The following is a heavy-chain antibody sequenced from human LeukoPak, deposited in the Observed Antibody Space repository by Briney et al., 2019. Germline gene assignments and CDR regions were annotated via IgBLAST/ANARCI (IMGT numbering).Heavy chain of an antibody. CDR1: GFTVSSNY. D-gene: IGHD2-8*01. CDR3: ARANGYMDV. V-gene: IGHV3-66*01. Sequence: PGGSLRLSCGGSGFTVSSNYMSWVHQAPGKGLEWVSVIYSGGSTYYADSVKGRFTISRDNSKNTLYLQMNSLRAEDTAVYYCARANGYMDVWGKGTTVTISS. CDR2: IYSGGST. J-gene: IGHJ6*03.